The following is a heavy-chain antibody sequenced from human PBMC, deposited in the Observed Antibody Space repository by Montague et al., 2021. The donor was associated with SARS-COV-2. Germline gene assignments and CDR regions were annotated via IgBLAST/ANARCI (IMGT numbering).Heavy chain of an antibody. V-gene: IGHV4-39*01. CDR3: ARHGLAGITIFGVVTPRGGFDI. CDR1: GGSISSSSYY. D-gene: IGHD3-3*01. CDR2: IYYSGST. Sequence: SETLSLTCTVSGGSISSSSYYWGWIRQPPGKGLEWIGSIYYSGSTYYNLSLKSRVTISVDTSKNQFSLKLSSVTAADTAVYYCARHGLAGITIFGVVTPRGGFDIWGQGTMVTVSS. J-gene: IGHJ3*02.